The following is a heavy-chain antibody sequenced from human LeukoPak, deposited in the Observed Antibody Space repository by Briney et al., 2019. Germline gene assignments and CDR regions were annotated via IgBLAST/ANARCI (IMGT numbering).Heavy chain of an antibody. CDR2: ISSSSSFI. Sequence: PGGSLRLSCAASGFSFSSYSMNWVRQAPGKGLEWVSFISSSSSFIYYADSVRGRFTISGDNAKNSVYLQMNSLRAEDTAVYYCVRDPGSRFLEWPDWGQGTLVIVSS. CDR3: VRDPGSRFLEWPD. D-gene: IGHD3-3*01. CDR1: GFSFSSYS. V-gene: IGHV3-21*01. J-gene: IGHJ4*02.